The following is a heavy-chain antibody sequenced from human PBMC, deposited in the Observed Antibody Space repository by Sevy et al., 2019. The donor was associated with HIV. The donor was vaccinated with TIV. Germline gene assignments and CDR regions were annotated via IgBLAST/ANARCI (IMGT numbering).Heavy chain of an antibody. CDR2: LSFVCGKI. D-gene: IGHD2-8*01. Sequence: GGSLRLSCAVSGFNFNIYSMSWVRQAPGKGLGWVSTLSFVCGKINYADSVKGRFIISRHDSKNTLYLQMNSLRAEDTAVYFCAREGCTRPHDYWGQGTLVTVSS. V-gene: IGHV3-23*01. CDR1: GFNFNIYS. CDR3: AREGCTRPHDY. J-gene: IGHJ4*02.